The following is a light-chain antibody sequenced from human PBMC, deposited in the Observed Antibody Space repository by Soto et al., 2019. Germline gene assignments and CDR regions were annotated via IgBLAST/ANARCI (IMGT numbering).Light chain of an antibody. CDR3: QKYSSVPV. V-gene: IGKV1-27*01. J-gene: IGKJ3*01. Sequence: DIQMTQSPPSLSASVGDRVTITCRASQGIRNFVAWYQQKPGKALKLLIYAASTLQSGVPSRFSGSGSGTDFTLTINSLQPEDLATYSCQKYSSVPVFGPGTKVEIK. CDR1: QGIRNF. CDR2: AAS.